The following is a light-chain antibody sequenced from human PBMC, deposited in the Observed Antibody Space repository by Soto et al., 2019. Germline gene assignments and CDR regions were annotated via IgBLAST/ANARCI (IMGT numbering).Light chain of an antibody. CDR2: GTS. CDR3: QYYNRSPPSN. Sequence: DIVLPQSPGTLSLSPGERATLACRASQSVRCTSLAGYQQRSGQAPSLLIYGTSSRATGIPDRFSGGGSGTYFTLTTSSLEIEDFAVYYCQYYNRSPPSNFGQGTRLEIK. CDR1: QSVRCTS. J-gene: IGKJ5*01. V-gene: IGKV3-20*01.